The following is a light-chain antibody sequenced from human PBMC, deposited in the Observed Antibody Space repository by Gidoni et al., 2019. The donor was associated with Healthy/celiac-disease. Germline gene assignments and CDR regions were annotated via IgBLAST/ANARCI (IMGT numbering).Light chain of an antibody. CDR3: QQYNSYSGT. J-gene: IGKJ1*01. V-gene: IGKV1-5*01. CDR2: DAS. Sequence: DIQMTQSPSTLSASVGDRVTITCRASQSISSWLAWYQQKPWKAPKLLIYDASSLESGVPSRFSGSRSGTEFTLTISSLQPDDFATYYCQQYNSYSGTFGQGTKVEIK. CDR1: QSISSW.